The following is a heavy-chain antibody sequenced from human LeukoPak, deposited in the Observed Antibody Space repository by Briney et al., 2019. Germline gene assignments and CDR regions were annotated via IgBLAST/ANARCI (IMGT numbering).Heavy chain of an antibody. CDR2: IKSKTDGGTT. CDR1: GLTVNNAW. CDR3: AKSQEPVYYDFWSGYYGSFDY. J-gene: IGHJ4*02. V-gene: IGHV3-15*01. Sequence: GGSLRLSCTASGLTVNNAWMSWVRQAPGKGLEWVGRIKSKTDGGTTDYAAPVKGRFTISRDDSKNTLYLQMNSLRAEDTAVYYCAKSQEPVYYDFWSGYYGSFDYWGQGTLVTVSS. D-gene: IGHD3-3*01.